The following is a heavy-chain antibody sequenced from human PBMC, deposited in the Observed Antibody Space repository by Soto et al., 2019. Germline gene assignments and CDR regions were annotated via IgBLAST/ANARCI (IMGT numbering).Heavy chain of an antibody. CDR2: IIPIFGTA. V-gene: IGHV1-69*01. D-gene: IGHD3-22*01. Sequence: QVQLVQSGAEVKKPGSSVKVSCKASGGTFSSYAISWVRQAPGQGLEGMGGIIPIFGTANYAQKFQGRVTITADESTSTAYMELSSLRSEDTAVYYCARAAKPGYYDSSGPNYFDYWGQGTLVTVSS. CDR3: ARAAKPGYYDSSGPNYFDY. CDR1: GGTFSSYA. J-gene: IGHJ4*02.